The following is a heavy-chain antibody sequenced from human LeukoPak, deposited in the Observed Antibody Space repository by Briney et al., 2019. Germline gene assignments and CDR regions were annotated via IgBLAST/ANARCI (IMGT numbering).Heavy chain of an antibody. CDR2: IIPIFGTA. J-gene: IGHJ4*02. CDR3: ARVLGLLLDY. CDR1: GGTFSSYA. Sequence: ASVKVSCKASGGTFSSYAISWVRQAPGQGLEWMGGIIPIFGTANYAQKFQGRVTITADESTSTAYMELSSLRSKDTAVYYCARVLGLLLDYWGQGTLVTVSS. D-gene: IGHD3-10*01. V-gene: IGHV1-69*13.